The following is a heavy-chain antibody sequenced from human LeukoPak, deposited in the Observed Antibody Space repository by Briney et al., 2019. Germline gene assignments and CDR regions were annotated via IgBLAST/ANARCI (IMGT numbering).Heavy chain of an antibody. D-gene: IGHD2-8*01. CDR3: TSTKTNFDY. Sequence: SETLSLTCAVYGGSFSGYYWSWIRQPPGKGLEWIGEINHSGSTNYNPSLKSRVTISVDTSKNQFSLKLSSVTALDTAVYYCTSTKTNFDYWGQGTLVTVSS. V-gene: IGHV4-34*01. CDR1: GGSFSGYY. CDR2: INHSGST. J-gene: IGHJ4*02.